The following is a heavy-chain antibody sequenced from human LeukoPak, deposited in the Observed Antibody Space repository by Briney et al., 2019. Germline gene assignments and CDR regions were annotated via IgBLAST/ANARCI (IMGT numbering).Heavy chain of an antibody. D-gene: IGHD6-25*01. CDR1: GFTFSSYG. CDR2: IRYDGSNK. CDR3: ARAMGRRDSRAGPRRFLDY. Sequence: GGSLRLSCAASGFTFSSYGMHWVRQAPGKGLEWVAFIRYDGSNKYYADSVKGRFTISRDNSKNTLYLQMNSLRSEDTAVYYCARAMGRRDSRAGPRRFLDYWGQGTLVTVSS. V-gene: IGHV3-30*02. J-gene: IGHJ4*02.